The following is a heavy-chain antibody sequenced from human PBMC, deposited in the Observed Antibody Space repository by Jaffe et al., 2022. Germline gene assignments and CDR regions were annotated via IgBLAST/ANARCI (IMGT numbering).Heavy chain of an antibody. Sequence: QVQLQESGPGLVKPSETLSLTCAVSGYSISSGYYWGWIRQPPGKGLEWIGSIYHSGSTYYNPSLKSRVTISVDTSKNQFSLKLSSVTAADTAVYYCARVLVGATNYYYYYMDVWGKGTTVTVSS. CDR1: GYSISSGYY. V-gene: IGHV4-38-2*01. D-gene: IGHD1-26*01. J-gene: IGHJ6*03. CDR3: ARVLVGATNYYYYYMDV. CDR2: IYHSGST.